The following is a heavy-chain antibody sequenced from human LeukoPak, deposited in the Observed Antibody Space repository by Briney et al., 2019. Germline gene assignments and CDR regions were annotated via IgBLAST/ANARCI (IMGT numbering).Heavy chain of an antibody. CDR1: GLTFSSHA. V-gene: IGHV3-23*01. Sequence: GGSLRLSCAASGLTFSSHAMTWVRQAPGKGLQCVSSISAAGLSTYYAHSVKGRFTISRDNAKDMLYLQMNSLRAEDTALYYCTRGYSGHDHSYWGQGTLVTVSS. D-gene: IGHD5-12*01. J-gene: IGHJ4*02. CDR2: ISAAGLST. CDR3: TRGYSGHDHSY.